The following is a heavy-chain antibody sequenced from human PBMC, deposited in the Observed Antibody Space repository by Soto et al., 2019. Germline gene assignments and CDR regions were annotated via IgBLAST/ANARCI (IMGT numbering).Heavy chain of an antibody. CDR2: ISSSSSYI. J-gene: IGHJ4*02. D-gene: IGHD1-26*01. CDR1: GFTFSSYS. CDR3: ARDRGGRRIVGATTVFDS. Sequence: EVQLVESGGGLVKPGGSLRLSCAASGFTFSSYSMNWVRQAPGKGLEWVSSISSSSSYIYYADSVKGRFTISRDNAKNSLCLKMNRQRAEDTAVYYCARDRGGRRIVGATTVFDSWGQGTLVTVSS. V-gene: IGHV3-21*01.